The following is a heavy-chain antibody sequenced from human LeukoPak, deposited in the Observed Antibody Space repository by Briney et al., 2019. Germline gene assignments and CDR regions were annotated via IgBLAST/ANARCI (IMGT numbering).Heavy chain of an antibody. Sequence: PGGSLRLSCAASGFTFSSYWMHWVRQAPGEGLVWVSRINSDGSNTNYADSVKGRFTISRDNAENSLYLQMNSLRAEDTAVYYCARGRGGSWWGQGTLVTVSS. D-gene: IGHD1-26*01. CDR1: GFTFSSYW. J-gene: IGHJ4*02. V-gene: IGHV3-74*01. CDR3: ARGRGGSW. CDR2: INSDGSNT.